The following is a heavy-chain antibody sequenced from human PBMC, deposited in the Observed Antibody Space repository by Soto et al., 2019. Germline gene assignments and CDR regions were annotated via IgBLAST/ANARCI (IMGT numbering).Heavy chain of an antibody. CDR1: GYSFTSYW. CDR2: IYPGDSDT. V-gene: IGHV5-51*01. J-gene: IGHJ6*02. D-gene: IGHD6-13*01. CDR3: ARRPRYSSPDYYYYYGMDV. Sequence: GESLKISCKGSGYSFTSYWIGWVRQMPGKGLEWMGIIYPGDSDTRYSPSFQGQVTISADKSISTAYLQWSSLKASDTATYYCARRPRYSSPDYYYYYGMDVWGQGTTVTVSS.